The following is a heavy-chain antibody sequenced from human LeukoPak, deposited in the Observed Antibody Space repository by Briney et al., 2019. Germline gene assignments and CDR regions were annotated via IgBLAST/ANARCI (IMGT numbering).Heavy chain of an antibody. CDR1: GFIFSSYA. D-gene: IGHD1-26*01. Sequence: GGSLRLSCAASGFIFSSYAMHWVRQATGKGLEWVSAIGTAGDTFYPGSVKGRFTISRENAKKSLYLQMNSLRAEDTAVYYCVRQKESHGNFDYWGQGTLVTVSS. J-gene: IGHJ4*02. CDR3: VRQKESHGNFDY. CDR2: IGTAGDT. V-gene: IGHV3-13*01.